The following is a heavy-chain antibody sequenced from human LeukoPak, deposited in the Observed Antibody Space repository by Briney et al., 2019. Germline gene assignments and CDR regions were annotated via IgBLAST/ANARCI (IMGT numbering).Heavy chain of an antibody. CDR1: GFTFRSFG. J-gene: IGHJ1*01. V-gene: IGHV3-23*01. D-gene: IGHD6-19*01. Sequence: PGGSLRLSCAASGFTFRSFGMTWVRQAPGKGLEWVSGITASSGTTYYADSVKGRFTISRDNSKNTLYLQMSSLRAEDTAVYYCANDLRHNSGWYYQHWGQGTLVTVSS. CDR3: ANDLRHNSGWYYQH. CDR2: ITASSGTT.